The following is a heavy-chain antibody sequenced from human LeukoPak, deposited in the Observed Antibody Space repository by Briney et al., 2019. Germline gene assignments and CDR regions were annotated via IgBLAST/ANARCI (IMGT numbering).Heavy chain of an antibody. CDR1: GGSISSYY. J-gene: IGHJ3*02. Sequence: SETLSLTCTVSGGSISSYYWSWIRQPPGKGLEWIGYIYYSGSTNYNPSLKSRVTISVDTSKNQFSLKLSSVTAADTAVYYCASERDGYNSGDAFDIWGQGTMVTVSS. CDR3: ASERDGYNSGDAFDI. CDR2: IYYSGST. V-gene: IGHV4-59*08. D-gene: IGHD5-24*01.